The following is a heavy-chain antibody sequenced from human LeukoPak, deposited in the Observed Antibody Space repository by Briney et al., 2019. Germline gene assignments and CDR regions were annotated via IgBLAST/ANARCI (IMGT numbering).Heavy chain of an antibody. CDR2: IFPDDSDT. Sequence: GESLKISCKGSGYNFAHDWIGWVRQMPGKGLEWMGIIFPDDSDTIYSPSFQGHVTISADKSINTAYLQWSDLKASDSAMYYCARQESEMTTPANRYFDLWGQGTLITVSS. V-gene: IGHV5-51*01. J-gene: IGHJ4*02. CDR1: GYNFAHDW. D-gene: IGHD2-15*01. CDR3: ARQESEMTTPANRYFDL.